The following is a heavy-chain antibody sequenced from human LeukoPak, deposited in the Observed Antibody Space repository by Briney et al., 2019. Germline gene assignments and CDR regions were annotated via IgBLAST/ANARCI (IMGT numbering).Heavy chain of an antibody. CDR1: GFSVSGNY. CDR3: TMRGNTWYDC. D-gene: IGHD6-13*01. CDR2: IYSGGTT. Sequence: GRSLRLSCAASGFSVSGNYMSWVRQAPGKGLEWVSVIYSGGTTYYADSVKGRFTISRDKSKNTVDLQMNSLRVEDTAVYYCTMRGNTWYDCWGQGTLVTVSS. V-gene: IGHV3-66*01. J-gene: IGHJ4*02.